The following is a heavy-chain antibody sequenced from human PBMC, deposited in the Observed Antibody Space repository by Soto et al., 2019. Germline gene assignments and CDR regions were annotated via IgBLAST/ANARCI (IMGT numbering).Heavy chain of an antibody. D-gene: IGHD2-2*01. J-gene: IGHJ4*02. CDR1: GFTFNTFG. V-gene: IGHV3-30*18. CDR2: ISYDGSDK. CDR3: AKSPNFYCSSYHCYKYYFDY. Sequence: LRLSCAASGFTFNTFGMHWVRQAPGKGLEWVAVISYDGSDKYYSDSVRGRFTISRDNSMNTLYLQMNSLRTEDTAVYYCAKSPNFYCSSYHCYKYYFDYWGQGTLVTVSS.